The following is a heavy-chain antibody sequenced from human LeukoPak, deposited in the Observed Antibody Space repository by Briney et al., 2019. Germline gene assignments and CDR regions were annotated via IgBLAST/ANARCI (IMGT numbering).Heavy chain of an antibody. CDR2: ILYSGTT. CDR1: GGSISSYY. J-gene: IGHJ4*02. D-gene: IGHD5-12*01. Sequence: SETLSLTCTVSGGSISSYYWSWIRQPPGKGLEWIGYILYSGTTNSNPSLKSRVTISADTSKNQISLKLSSVTAADMAVYYCARMGGYSGYATHWGQGTLVTVSS. CDR3: ARMGGYSGYATH. V-gene: IGHV4-59*08.